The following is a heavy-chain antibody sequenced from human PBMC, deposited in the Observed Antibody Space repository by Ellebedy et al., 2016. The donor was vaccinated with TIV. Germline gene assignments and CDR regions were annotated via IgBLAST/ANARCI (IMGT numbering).Heavy chain of an antibody. CDR3: ARGGGHCSSTSCYAGYYYYYGMDV. D-gene: IGHD2-2*01. V-gene: IGHV4-59*12. CDR1: GGSISSYY. Sequence: SETLSLTXTVSGGSISSYYWSWIRQPPGKGLEWIGYIYYSGSTNYNPSLKSRVTISVDTSKNQFSLKLSSVTAADTAVYYCARGGGHCSSTSCYAGYYYYYGMDVWGQGTTVTVSS. CDR2: IYYSGST. J-gene: IGHJ6*02.